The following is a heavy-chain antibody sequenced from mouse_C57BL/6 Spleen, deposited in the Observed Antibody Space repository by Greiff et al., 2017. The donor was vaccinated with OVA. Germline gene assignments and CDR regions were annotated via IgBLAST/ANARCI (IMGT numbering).Heavy chain of an antibody. J-gene: IGHJ4*01. D-gene: IGHD2-5*01. Sequence: VQLKESGPGLVQPSQSLSITCTVSGFSLTSYGVHWVRQSPGKGLEWLGVIWSGGSTDYNAAFISRLSISKDNSKSQVFFKMNSLQADDTAIYYCARNPYSNYVGYYAMDYWGQGTSVTVSS. CDR1: GFSLTSYG. CDR3: ARNPYSNYVGYYAMDY. V-gene: IGHV2-2*01. CDR2: IWSGGST.